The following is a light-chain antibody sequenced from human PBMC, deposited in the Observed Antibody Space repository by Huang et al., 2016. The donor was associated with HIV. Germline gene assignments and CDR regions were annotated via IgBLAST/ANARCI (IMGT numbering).Light chain of an antibody. V-gene: IGKV3-15*01. J-gene: IGKJ4*01. CDR1: QSVSSN. Sequence: EIVMTQSPATLSVSPGERATLSCRASQSVSSNLAWYQQKPGQAPRLLIYGASSRATGIPAMISGSGSGTEFTLTISSLQSEDFAVYYCQQYNDWPITFGGGTKVEIK. CDR3: QQYNDWPIT. CDR2: GAS.